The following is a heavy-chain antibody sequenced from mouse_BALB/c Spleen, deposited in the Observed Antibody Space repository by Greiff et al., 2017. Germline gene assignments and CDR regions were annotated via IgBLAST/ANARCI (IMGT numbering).Heavy chain of an antibody. CDR1: GFTFTDYY. V-gene: IGHV7-3*02. D-gene: IGHD1-1*01. Sequence: VQGVESGGGFVQPGGSLRLSCATSGFTFTDYYMSWVRQPPGKALEWLGFIINKANGYTTEYIASVKGRFTISSDNSPCILYLQVYTLRAKDRATYYSARDKVLRSQAAFAYWGQGTLVTVSA. J-gene: IGHJ3*01. CDR2: IINKANGYTT. CDR3: ARDKVLRSQAAFAY.